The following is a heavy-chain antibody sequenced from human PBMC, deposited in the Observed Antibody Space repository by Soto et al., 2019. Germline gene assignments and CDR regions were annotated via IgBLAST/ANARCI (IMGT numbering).Heavy chain of an antibody. V-gene: IGHV1-69*02. D-gene: IGHD5-18*01. J-gene: IGHJ4*02. CDR3: ARGYSYGTFDY. Sequence: QVQLVQSGAEVKKPGSSVKVSCKASGGTFSSYTISWVRQAPGQGLEWMGRIIPILGIANYAQKFQGRVTITGDKSTSTAYMELSSLRSEDTAVYYCARGYSYGTFDYWGQGTLVTVSS. CDR1: GGTFSSYT. CDR2: IIPILGIA.